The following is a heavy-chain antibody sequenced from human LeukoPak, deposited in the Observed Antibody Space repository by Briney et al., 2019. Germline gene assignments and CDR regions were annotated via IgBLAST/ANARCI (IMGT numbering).Heavy chain of an antibody. Sequence: GGSLRLSCAASGFTFRLYAMNWVRQAPGKGPEWVSAICGTGDNTYYADSVRGRFTISRDNSKPTLYLQMNSLRAEDTAMYYCARDRVPYVGIANNWFDPWGQGTLVTVSS. D-gene: IGHD3-16*01. CDR1: GFTFRLYA. J-gene: IGHJ5*02. CDR3: ARDRVPYVGIANNWFDP. V-gene: IGHV3-23*01. CDR2: ICGTGDNT.